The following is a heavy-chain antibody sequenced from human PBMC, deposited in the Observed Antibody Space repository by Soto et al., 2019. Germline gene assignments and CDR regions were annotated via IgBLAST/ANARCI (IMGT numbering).Heavy chain of an antibody. CDR2: IRSTVYGETT. V-gene: IGHV3-49*03. D-gene: IGHD3-22*01. J-gene: IGHJ5*02. CDR1: GFNFDEIA. CDR3: TRAYANSRYWFDP. Sequence: PGGSLRLSCSASGFNFDEIAMSWFRQAPGKGLEWVGLIRSTVYGETTEYAASVEGRFTISRANSKRITYLQMNSLKTADTAVYYCTRAYANSRYWFDPWGQGTLVTVSS.